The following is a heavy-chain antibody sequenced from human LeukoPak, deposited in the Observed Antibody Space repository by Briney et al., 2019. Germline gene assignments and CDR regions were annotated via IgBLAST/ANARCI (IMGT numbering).Heavy chain of an antibody. J-gene: IGHJ3*02. Sequence: PSETLSLTCAVSGGSISSSGYFWSWFRQPAGKGLEWIGYIFYSGSTSYNPSLKSRVTISVDTSKNQLSLKLSSVTAADTAVYYCARYTAMVAFHAHGFDIWGQGTMVTVSS. CDR2: IFYSGST. V-gene: IGHV4-61*10. CDR3: ARYTAMVAFHAHGFDI. D-gene: IGHD5-18*01. CDR1: GGSISSSGYF.